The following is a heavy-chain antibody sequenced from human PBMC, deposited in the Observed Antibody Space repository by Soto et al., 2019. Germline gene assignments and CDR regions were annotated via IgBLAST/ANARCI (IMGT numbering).Heavy chain of an antibody. Sequence: ASLPFSYSPSGLTLAALYIHWSRQAPVQGLEWMGWMNHDSGVTYLAQKFRGRVTMARDTSTKTAYLALDRLTSEEKGVYYCEKGGSKVTESYCEMWGQGTLVTVS. V-gene: IGHV1-2*02. CDR3: EKGGSKVTESYCEM. CDR1: GLTLAALY. J-gene: IGHJ4*02. D-gene: IGHD3-22*01. CDR2: MNHDSGVT.